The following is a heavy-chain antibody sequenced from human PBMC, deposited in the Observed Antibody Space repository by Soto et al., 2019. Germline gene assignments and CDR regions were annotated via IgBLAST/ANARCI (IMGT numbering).Heavy chain of an antibody. D-gene: IGHD1-1*01. Sequence: GGSLRLSCAASGITFSDYYMSWIRQTPGKGLEWLSYISSSSSTIYYADSVKGRFTVSRDNAMNSLYLQMDSLRGQDTAVYYCATTNGLFDYWGQGTLVTVSS. J-gene: IGHJ4*02. CDR2: ISSSSSTI. CDR3: ATTNGLFDY. V-gene: IGHV3-11*01. CDR1: GITFSDYY.